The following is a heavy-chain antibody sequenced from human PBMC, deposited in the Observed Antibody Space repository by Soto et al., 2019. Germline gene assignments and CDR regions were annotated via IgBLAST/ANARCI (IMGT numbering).Heavy chain of an antibody. D-gene: IGHD3-22*01. J-gene: IGHJ4*02. CDR2: ISGSGAST. CDR3: AREIYDDYDSSGFDH. CDR1: RFTFNNYA. V-gene: IGHV3-23*01. Sequence: PGGSLRLSCAASRFTFNNYAMTWVRQAPGKGLEWLSGISGSGASTYYADAVKGRFTISRDNAKNTLSLQMNSLRAEDTAVYYCAREIYDDYDSSGFDHWGQGTLVTVSS.